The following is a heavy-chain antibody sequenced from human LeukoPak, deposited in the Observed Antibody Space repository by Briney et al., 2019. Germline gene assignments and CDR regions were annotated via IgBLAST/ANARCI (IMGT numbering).Heavy chain of an antibody. CDR1: GFTFSSYA. V-gene: IGHV3-23*01. D-gene: IGHD3-3*01. J-gene: IGHJ6*03. Sequence: PGGSLRLSXAASGFTFSSYAMNWVRQAPGKGLEWVSAISGSGGSTYYADSVKGRFTISRDNSKNTLYLQMNSLRAEDTAVYYCAKDYDFWSGNYYYYYMDVWGKGTTVTVSS. CDR2: ISGSGGST. CDR3: AKDYDFWSGNYYYYYMDV.